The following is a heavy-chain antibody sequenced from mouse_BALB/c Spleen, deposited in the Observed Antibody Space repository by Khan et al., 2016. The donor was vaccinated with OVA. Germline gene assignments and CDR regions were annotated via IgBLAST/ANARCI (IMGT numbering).Heavy chain of an antibody. D-gene: IGHD2-14*01. V-gene: IGHV2-4-1*01. CDR3: ARNSYMYDFTY. J-gene: IGHJ3*01. CDR1: GFSLTTYG. CDR2: IWRGGNT. Sequence: QVQLKQSGPGLVQPSQSLSITCTVSGFSLTTYGVHWVHQSPGKGLEWLGLIWRGGNTDYNAAFISRLSISKDNSKSQVFFKMNSLQADDTAIYYCARNSYMYDFTYWGQGTLVTVSA.